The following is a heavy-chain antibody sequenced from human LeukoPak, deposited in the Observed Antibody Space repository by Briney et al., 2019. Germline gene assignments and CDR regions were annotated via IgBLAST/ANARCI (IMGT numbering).Heavy chain of an antibody. V-gene: IGHV3-48*04. CDR1: GFTFSSYT. Sequence: PGGSLRLSCAASGFTFSSYTMNWVRQAPGKGPEWVSYIGTSSSTVYHADSVKGRFTISRDNAKNSLYLQMSNLRAEDTAVYFCARGGGLGVWGQGATVTVSS. D-gene: IGHD3-16*01. CDR2: IGTSSSTV. J-gene: IGHJ6*02. CDR3: ARGGGLGV.